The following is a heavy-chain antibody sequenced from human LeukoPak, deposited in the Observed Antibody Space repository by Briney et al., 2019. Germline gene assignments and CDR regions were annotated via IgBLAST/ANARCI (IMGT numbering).Heavy chain of an antibody. CDR3: VRSKSGTYGWFDP. Sequence: PSETLSLTCAVSGGSISSSSFYWGWIRQPPGKGLEWIGSIHYSGSTYYKPSLKSRVTISVDTSKNQFSLKVSSVTAADTAVYYCVRSKSGTYGWFDPWGQGTLVTVSS. CDR1: GGSISSSSFY. D-gene: IGHD4-17*01. V-gene: IGHV4-39*07. J-gene: IGHJ5*02. CDR2: IHYSGST.